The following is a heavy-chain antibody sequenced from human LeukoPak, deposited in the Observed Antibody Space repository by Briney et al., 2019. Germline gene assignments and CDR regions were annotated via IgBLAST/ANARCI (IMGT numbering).Heavy chain of an antibody. CDR1: GFTFDDYG. Sequence: GGSLRLSCAASGFTFDDYGMSWVRQAPGKGLEWVSGINWNGGNTGYADSVKGRFTISRDNAKNSLYLQMNSLRAEDTALYYCASRSGYGRSDYWGQGTLVTVSS. CDR3: ASRSGYGRSDY. D-gene: IGHD3-22*01. J-gene: IGHJ4*02. V-gene: IGHV3-20*04. CDR2: INWNGGNT.